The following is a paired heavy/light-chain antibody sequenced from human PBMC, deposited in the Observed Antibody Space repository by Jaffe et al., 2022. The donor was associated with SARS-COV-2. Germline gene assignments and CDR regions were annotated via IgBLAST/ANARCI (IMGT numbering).Light chain of an antibody. V-gene: IGLV1-47*01. J-gene: IGLJ2*01. Sequence: QSVPTQPPSASGTPGQRVTMSCSGSRPNIGAYFVYWYQKLPGTAPKLLIYRDDQRPSGVPARFTGSKSGNVASLAISGLRSEDEADYYCASWDGSLRGVVFGGGTKLTVL. CDR1: RPNIGAYF. CDR2: RDD. CDR3: ASWDGSLRGVV.
Heavy chain of an antibody. CDR3: ARVATVTMIGGIPPWFDP. CDR1: EFTFSTYW. Sequence: EVQLVESGGGLVQPGGSLRLSCVASEFTFSTYWMSWVRQAPGKGLEWVANIKEDGSEKQYVGSVMGRFIISRDNAKKSLYLQMNSLRADDTAVYYCARVATVTMIGGIPPWFDPWGQGTLVTVSS. D-gene: IGHD3-10*01. CDR2: IKEDGSEK. V-gene: IGHV3-7*01. J-gene: IGHJ5*02.